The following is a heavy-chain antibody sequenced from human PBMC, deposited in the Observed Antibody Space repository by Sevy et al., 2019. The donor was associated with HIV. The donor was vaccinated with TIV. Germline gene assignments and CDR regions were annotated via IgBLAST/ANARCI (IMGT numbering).Heavy chain of an antibody. CDR2: INPNSGGT. V-gene: IGHV1-2*02. CDR1: AYTFTGHY. D-gene: IGHD2-2*01. Sequence: ASVKVSCKASAYTFTGHYIHWVRQAPGQGLECMGWINPNSGGTIYAQKFQGRVTMTRDTSISTAYMELSRLRSDDTAVYYCARGGVVVEPAARGYFDYWGPGTLVTVSS. CDR3: ARGGVVVEPAARGYFDY. J-gene: IGHJ4*02.